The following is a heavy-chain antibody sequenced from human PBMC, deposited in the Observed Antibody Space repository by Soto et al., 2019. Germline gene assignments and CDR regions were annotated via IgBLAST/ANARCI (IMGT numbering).Heavy chain of an antibody. CDR1: GFTFRNYG. Sequence: GGSLRLSCAASGFTFRNYGMNWVRQAPGKGLEWVSYIGIGSSTKYYADSVKGRFTISRDNAKSSRYLQMNSLRAEDTAVYYCARDQLYYNDISGRPLNAFDVWGQGRMVTVSS. J-gene: IGHJ3*01. D-gene: IGHD3-22*01. V-gene: IGHV3-48*01. CDR2: IGIGSSTK. CDR3: ARDQLYYNDISGRPLNAFDV.